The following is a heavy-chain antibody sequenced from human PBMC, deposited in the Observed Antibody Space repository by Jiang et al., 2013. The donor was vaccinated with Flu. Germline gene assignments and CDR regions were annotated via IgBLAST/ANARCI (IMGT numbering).Heavy chain of an antibody. CDR2: IYYSGST. J-gene: IGHJ6*02. D-gene: IGHD1-26*01. V-gene: IGHV4-61*01. CDR3: ARDVGADGMGV. CDR1: GGSVSSGSYY. Sequence: GLVKPSETLSLTCTVSGGSVSSGSYYWSWIRQPPGKGLEWIGYIYYSGSTNYNPSLKSRVTISVDTSKNQFSLTLNSLTAADTAVYYCARDVGADGMGVWGQGTTVTVSS.